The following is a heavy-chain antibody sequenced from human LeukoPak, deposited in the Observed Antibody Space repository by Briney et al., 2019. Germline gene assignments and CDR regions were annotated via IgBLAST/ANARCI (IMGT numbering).Heavy chain of an antibody. J-gene: IGHJ4*02. D-gene: IGHD3-16*01. CDR1: GDTFSSYD. CDR2: ITPIFGTP. V-gene: IGHV1-69*01. Sequence: ASVKVSCKASGDTFSSYDISWVRQAPGQGLEWIGGITPIFGTPNYAQKFQGRVTITADESTRTAYMELRSLRSEDTAVYYCARDAGGGPHYFDYWGQGTLVTVSS. CDR3: ARDAGGGPHYFDY.